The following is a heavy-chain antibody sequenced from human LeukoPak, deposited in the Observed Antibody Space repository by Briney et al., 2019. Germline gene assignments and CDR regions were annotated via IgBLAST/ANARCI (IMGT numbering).Heavy chain of an antibody. D-gene: IGHD4-17*01. CDR3: ATAIYGDHKAYYYYYMDV. J-gene: IGHJ6*03. CDR2: FDPEDGET. V-gene: IGHV1-24*01. CDR1: GYTLTELS. Sequence: ASVKVSCKVSGYTLTELSMHWVRQAPGKGLEWMGGFDPEDGETIYAQKFQGRVTMTEDTSTDTDYMELSSLRSQDTAVYYCATAIYGDHKAYYYYYMDVWGKGTTVTISS.